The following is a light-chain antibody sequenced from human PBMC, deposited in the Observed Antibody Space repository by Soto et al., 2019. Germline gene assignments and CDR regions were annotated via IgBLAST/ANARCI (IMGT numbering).Light chain of an antibody. V-gene: IGLV2-14*01. Sequence: QSVLTQPASVSGSPGQSITISCTGTSSDIGAYNYVSWYQHRPGTAPKLIIYDVRNRPSGISPRFSGSKSGNAASLTISGLQAEDEADYFCSSFTSSSTLLFGVGTKVTVL. CDR1: SSDIGAYNY. J-gene: IGLJ2*01. CDR2: DVR. CDR3: SSFTSSSTLL.